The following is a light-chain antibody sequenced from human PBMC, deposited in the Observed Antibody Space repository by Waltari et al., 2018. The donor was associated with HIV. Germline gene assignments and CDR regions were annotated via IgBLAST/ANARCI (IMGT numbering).Light chain of an antibody. CDR3: SSYSPRCFVM. Sequence: HSVLTQPASVSGSPGQSITISCSGPTSDMSSLNFVSWYQQSPGRAPKLIIFEVSSRPSGISVRFSGSKSGDTASLTISALRTEDEADYFCSSYSPRCFVMFGGGTKVTVL. CDR1: TSDMSSLNF. V-gene: IGLV2-14*01. J-gene: IGLJ3*02. CDR2: EVS.